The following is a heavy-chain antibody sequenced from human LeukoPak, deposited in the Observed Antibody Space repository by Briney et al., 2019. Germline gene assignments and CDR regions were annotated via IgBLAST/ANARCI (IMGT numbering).Heavy chain of an antibody. Sequence: GGSLRLSCAASGFTFSSYAMSWVRQAPGKGLAWVSRINSDGSSTSYADSVKGRFTISRDNAKNTLYLQMNSLRAEDTAVYYCARYYYDSSGDYGMDVWGQGTTVTVSS. CDR1: GFTFSSYA. D-gene: IGHD3-22*01. CDR3: ARYYYDSSGDYGMDV. J-gene: IGHJ6*02. CDR2: INSDGSST. V-gene: IGHV3-74*01.